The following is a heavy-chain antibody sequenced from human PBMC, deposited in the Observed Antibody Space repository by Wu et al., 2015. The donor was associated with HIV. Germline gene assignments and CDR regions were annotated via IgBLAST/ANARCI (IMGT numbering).Heavy chain of an antibody. V-gene: IGHV1-18*04. CDR1: GYTFKTYG. Sequence: QVQLEQSGGEVKNVGASIKVSCKASGYTFKTYGISWVRQAPGQGLEWMGWISIYTGNTNYEEKFQDRVTMTADPSTKTAYMEVRRLRSDDTAVYYCARNQKYSHPSYYYYYYMDVVGTKGTTVIVSS. J-gene: IGHJ6*03. CDR2: ISIYTGNT. CDR3: ARNQKYSHPSYYYYYYMDV. D-gene: IGHD5-12*01.